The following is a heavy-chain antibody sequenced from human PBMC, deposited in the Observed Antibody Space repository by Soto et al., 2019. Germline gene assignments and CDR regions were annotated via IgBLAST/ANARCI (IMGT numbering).Heavy chain of an antibody. D-gene: IGHD3-3*01. J-gene: IGHJ3*02. CDR1: GFSFGDYG. CDR2: ISWNSGNI. CDR3: VKDGLTSVFGLVHDGSDI. Sequence: EVQLVESGGGLVQPGRSLRLSCVASGFSFGDYGMHWVRQAPGRGLEWVSGISWNSGNIGYAETVKGRFTISRDNAKNSQYLEMNSLRAQDTALYYCVKDGLTSVFGLVHDGSDIWGHGTMVTVSS. V-gene: IGHV3-9*01.